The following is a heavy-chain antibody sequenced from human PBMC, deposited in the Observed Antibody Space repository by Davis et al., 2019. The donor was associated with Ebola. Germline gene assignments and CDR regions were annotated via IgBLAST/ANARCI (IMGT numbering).Heavy chain of an antibody. D-gene: IGHD3-22*01. CDR2: IYPGDSDT. J-gene: IGHJ3*02. CDR3: ARRKNDYYDSSGTFFDI. CDR1: GYSFTSYW. Sequence: GESLKISCKGSGYSFTSYWIGWVRQNPGKGLEWMGIIYPGDSDTRYSPSFQGQATISADKSISTAYPQWSSLKASDTAMYYCARRKNDYYDSSGTFFDIWGQGTMVTVSS. V-gene: IGHV5-51*01.